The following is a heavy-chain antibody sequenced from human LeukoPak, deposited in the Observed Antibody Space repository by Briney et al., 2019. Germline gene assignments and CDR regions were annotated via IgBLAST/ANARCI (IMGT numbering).Heavy chain of an antibody. CDR1: GFTFGDYA. J-gene: IGHJ3*02. CDR2: IRSKAYGGTT. V-gene: IGHV3-49*04. CDR3: TRDPQDIVVVPAAPNNAFDI. D-gene: IGHD2-2*01. Sequence: PGGSLRLSCTASGFTFGDYAMSWVRQAPGKGLEWVGFIRSKAYGGTTEYAASVKGRFTISRDDSKSIAYLQMNSLKTEDTAVYYCTRDPQDIVVVPAAPNNAFDIWGQGTMVTVSS.